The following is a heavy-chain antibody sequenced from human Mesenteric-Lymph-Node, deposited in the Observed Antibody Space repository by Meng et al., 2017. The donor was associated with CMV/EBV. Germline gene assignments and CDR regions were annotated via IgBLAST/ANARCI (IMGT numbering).Heavy chain of an antibody. D-gene: IGHD2-2*01. V-gene: IGHV4-39*01. Sequence: LRLSFTVSGGSISSSRYYWGWIRQPPGKGLEWIGSIYYSGSTYYNPSLKSRVTISVDTSKNQFSLKLSSVTAADTAVYYCANEKTRKVVPAAMSNWFDPWGQGTLVTVSS. J-gene: IGHJ5*02. CDR3: ANEKTRKVVPAAMSNWFDP. CDR2: IYYSGST. CDR1: GGSISSSRYY.